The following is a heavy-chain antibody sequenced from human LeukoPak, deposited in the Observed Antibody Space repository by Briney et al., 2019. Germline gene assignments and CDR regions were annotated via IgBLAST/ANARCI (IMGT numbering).Heavy chain of an antibody. CDR3: ARDAPGQSYFDH. D-gene: IGHD2-2*01. J-gene: IGHJ4*02. V-gene: IGHV6-1*01. Sequence: SQTLSLTCAISGDSVSGNRAVWNWIRQSPSRGLEWLRRTYYRSTWNYHYAVSVKSRITINPDTSKNQFSLHLDSVTPEDTAVYYCARDAPGQSYFDHWGQGTLVTVSS. CDR2: TYYRSTWNY. CDR1: GDSVSGNRAV.